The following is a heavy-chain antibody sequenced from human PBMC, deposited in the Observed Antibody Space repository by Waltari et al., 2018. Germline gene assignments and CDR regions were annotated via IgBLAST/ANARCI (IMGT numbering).Heavy chain of an antibody. Sequence: QVQLQESGPGLVKPSETLSLTCTVSGYSISSGYYWGWIRQPPGKGLEWIGSIYHSGSTYYNPSLKSRVTISVDTSKNQFSLKLSSVTAADTAVYYCASKYGAARPDWFDPWGQGTLVTVSS. D-gene: IGHD6-6*01. J-gene: IGHJ5*02. V-gene: IGHV4-38-2*02. CDR3: ASKYGAARPDWFDP. CDR2: IYHSGST. CDR1: GYSISSGYY.